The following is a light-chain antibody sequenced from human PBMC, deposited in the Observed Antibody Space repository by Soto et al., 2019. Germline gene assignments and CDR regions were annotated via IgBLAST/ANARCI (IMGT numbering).Light chain of an antibody. J-gene: IGKJ1*01. CDR1: QRVSNNF. Sequence: VVLTQFPGTLSLSPGETATLSCGASQRVSNNFLGWYQQKPGLPPRLLIYDATSRANGIPERFSGRGSGTHFTLPISRLEPEDFAVYYCQQYGSTPRTFGRGTKVEMK. CDR2: DAT. V-gene: IGKV3D-20*01. CDR3: QQYGSTPRT.